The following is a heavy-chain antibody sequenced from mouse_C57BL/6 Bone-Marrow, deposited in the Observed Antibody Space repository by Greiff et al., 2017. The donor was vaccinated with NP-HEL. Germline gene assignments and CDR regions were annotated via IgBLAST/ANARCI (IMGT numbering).Heavy chain of an antibody. Sequence: EVKVVESGGGLVQSGRSLRLSCATSGFTFSDFYMEWVRQAPGKGLEWIAASRNKANDYTTEYSASVKGRFIVSRDTSQSILYLQMNALRAEDTAIYYCARSYYGKYYYAMDYWGQGTSVTVSS. D-gene: IGHD2-10*01. CDR2: SRNKANDYTT. CDR3: ARSYYGKYYYAMDY. J-gene: IGHJ4*01. CDR1: GFTFSDFY. V-gene: IGHV7-1*01.